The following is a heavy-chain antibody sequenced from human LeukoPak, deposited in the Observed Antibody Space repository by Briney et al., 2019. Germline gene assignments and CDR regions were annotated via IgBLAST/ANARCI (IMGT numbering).Heavy chain of an antibody. J-gene: IGHJ5*01. CDR2: VNQDGTEK. D-gene: IGHD2-21*01. Sequence: GGSLRLSCAASGFTVSSYGTTCVRQAPGKGLQWVAMVNQDGTEKHFLDSVEGRFTISRDNAKKSLYLQMSSLRLEDTALYFCVKGDWYFESWGQGTLVTVSS. CDR3: VKGDWYFES. V-gene: IGHV3-7*04. CDR1: GFTVSSYG.